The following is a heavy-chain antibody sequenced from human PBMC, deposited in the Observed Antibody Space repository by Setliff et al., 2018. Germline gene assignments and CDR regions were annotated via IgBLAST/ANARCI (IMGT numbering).Heavy chain of an antibody. Sequence: GASVKVSCKASGYTFTGYYFHWVRQAPGQGLEWMGWINPNNGDTKSAQKFQGRLTMTRDTSISTAYMELSSLRSDDTAVYYCARQPMDTIMVTFDYWGRGILVTVSS. J-gene: IGHJ4*02. CDR2: INPNNGDT. CDR1: GYTFTGYY. V-gene: IGHV1-2*02. D-gene: IGHD5-12*01. CDR3: ARQPMDTIMVTFDY.